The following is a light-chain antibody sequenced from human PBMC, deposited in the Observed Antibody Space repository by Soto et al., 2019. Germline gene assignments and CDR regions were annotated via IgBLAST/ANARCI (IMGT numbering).Light chain of an antibody. V-gene: IGKV1-5*03. CDR1: QSISSW. CDR2: KAS. Sequence: DIQMTQSPSTLSASVGDRVTITCRASQSISSWLAWYQQKPGKAPKLLIYKASSLESGVPSRFSGSGSGTDFTLTISCLQSEDFATYYCQQSYSTPPTFGGGTKVDIK. J-gene: IGKJ4*01. CDR3: QQSYSTPPT.